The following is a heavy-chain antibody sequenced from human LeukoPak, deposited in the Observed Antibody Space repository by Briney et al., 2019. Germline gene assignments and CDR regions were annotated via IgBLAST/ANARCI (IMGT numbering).Heavy chain of an antibody. CDR3: ARVFDYYDSSGYYPRYYFDY. D-gene: IGHD3-22*01. Sequence: SETLSLTCAVSGDSITRGAYSWSWIRQPPGKGLEYIGYVLYTGSTYYNPSLKSRVTISVDTSKNQFSLKLSSVTAADTAVYYCARVFDYYDSSGYYPRYYFDYWGQGTLVTVSS. CDR1: GDSITRGAYS. J-gene: IGHJ4*02. CDR2: VLYTGST. V-gene: IGHV4-30-4*07.